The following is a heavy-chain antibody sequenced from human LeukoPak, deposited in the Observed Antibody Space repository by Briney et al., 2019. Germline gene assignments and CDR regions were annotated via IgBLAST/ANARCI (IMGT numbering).Heavy chain of an antibody. J-gene: IGHJ4*02. Sequence: ASVKVSCKASGYTFTTYDINWVRQATGQGLEWTGWMNPNSGNTGYAQKFQGRVTMTRNTSISTAYMELSSLTSEDTAVYYCARGTCDYSSKIDCWGQGTLVTVSS. CDR3: ARGTCDYSSKIDC. D-gene: IGHD4-11*01. V-gene: IGHV1-8*01. CDR1: GYTFTTYD. CDR2: MNPNSGNT.